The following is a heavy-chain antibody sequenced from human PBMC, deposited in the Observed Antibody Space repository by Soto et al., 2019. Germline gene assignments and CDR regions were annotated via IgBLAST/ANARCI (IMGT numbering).Heavy chain of an antibody. J-gene: IGHJ6*02. Sequence: GASVEVSCKASGGTFRSYAIRWVRQAPGQGLEWMGGIIPIFGTANYAQKCQGRVTITADESTSTAYMELSSLRSEDTAVYYCARDYYDSSGYYSSPDEGGYYYYGMDVWGQGTTVTVSS. D-gene: IGHD3-22*01. V-gene: IGHV1-69*13. CDR1: GGTFRSYA. CDR3: ARDYYDSSGYYSSPDEGGYYYYGMDV. CDR2: IIPIFGTA.